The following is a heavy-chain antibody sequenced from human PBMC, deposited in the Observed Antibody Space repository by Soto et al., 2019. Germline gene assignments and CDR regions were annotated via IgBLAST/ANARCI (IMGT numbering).Heavy chain of an antibody. D-gene: IGHD2-15*01. CDR3: ARDLAAGDH. CDR1: GYTFTHYY. Sequence: QVQLVQSGAEVKKPGASVKLSCRTSGYTFTHYYIHWGRQAPGQGLEWLAIINPASGSTNYAQDFQGRVTMTMDTSTTSVYMEQGDLRAEDTAIFYCARDLAAGDHWGQGTLVTVSS. CDR2: INPASGST. V-gene: IGHV1-46*01. J-gene: IGHJ4*02.